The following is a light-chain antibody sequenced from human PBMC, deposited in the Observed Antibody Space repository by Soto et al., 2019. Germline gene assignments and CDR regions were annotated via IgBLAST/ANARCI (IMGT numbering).Light chain of an antibody. V-gene: IGKV3-15*01. CDR3: QQYNNWPPLT. CDR2: DAS. Sequence: EIVMTQSPATLSVSPGDRATLSCRASQSVSSSLAWYQQIPGQAPRLLIYDASTRATGIPARFGGSGSGTEFTLPISSLQSEDFAAYYCQQYNNWPPLTFGGGTKVELK. CDR1: QSVSSS. J-gene: IGKJ4*01.